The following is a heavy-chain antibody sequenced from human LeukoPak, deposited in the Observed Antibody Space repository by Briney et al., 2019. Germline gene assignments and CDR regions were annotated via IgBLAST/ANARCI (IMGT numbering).Heavy chain of an antibody. CDR1: GFTFSSYG. CDR2: IWYDGSNK. V-gene: IGHV3-33*01. J-gene: IGHJ4*02. D-gene: IGHD5-12*01. CDR3: ARVGGDIVATLLDY. Sequence: GGSLRLSCAASGFTFSSYGMHWVRQAPGKGLEWVAVIWYDGSNKYYADSVKGRFTISRDNSKNTLYLQMNSLRAEDTAVYYCARVGGDIVATLLDYWGQGTLVTVSS.